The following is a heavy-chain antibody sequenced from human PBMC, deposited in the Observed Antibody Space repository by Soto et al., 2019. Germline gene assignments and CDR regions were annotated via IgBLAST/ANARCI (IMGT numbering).Heavy chain of an antibody. CDR3: ARGSGYDRGWFDP. CDR2: IYYSGST. D-gene: IGHD5-12*01. Sequence: SETLSLTCTVSGGSISSYYWSWIRQPPGKGLEWIGYIYYSGSTNYNPSLKSRVTISVDTSKNQFSLKLSSVTAADTAVYYCARGSGYDRGWFDPWGQGTLVTVSS. J-gene: IGHJ5*02. V-gene: IGHV4-59*01. CDR1: GGSISSYY.